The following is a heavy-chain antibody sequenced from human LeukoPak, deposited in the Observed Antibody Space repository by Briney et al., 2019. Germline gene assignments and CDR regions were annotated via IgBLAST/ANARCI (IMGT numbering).Heavy chain of an antibody. CDR3: PRGGWLQLLHFDY. Sequence: PGESLKIPFRGSGYSFTSYWIDRVRQMPGKGLEWVGIIYPGDSDTRYSPSFQGQVTISADKSISTAYLQWSSLKAPDTAMYYCPRGGWLQLLHFDYWGQGTLVTVSS. D-gene: IGHD5-24*01. J-gene: IGHJ4*02. V-gene: IGHV5-51*01. CDR1: GYSFTSYW. CDR2: IYPGDSDT.